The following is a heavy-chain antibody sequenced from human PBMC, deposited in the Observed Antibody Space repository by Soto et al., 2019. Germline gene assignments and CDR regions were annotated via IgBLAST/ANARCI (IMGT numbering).Heavy chain of an antibody. Sequence: EVQLVESGGGLVQPGGSLRLSCAASGFTFSSYDMHWVRQATGKGLEWVSAIGTAGDTYYPGSVKGRFTISRENAKNSLYLQMNSLRAGDTAVYYCARAVSSTSLYGKYAFDILGQGTMVTVSS. CDR2: IGTAGDT. CDR3: ARAVSSTSLYGKYAFDI. J-gene: IGHJ3*02. CDR1: GFTFSSYD. D-gene: IGHD2-2*01. V-gene: IGHV3-13*01.